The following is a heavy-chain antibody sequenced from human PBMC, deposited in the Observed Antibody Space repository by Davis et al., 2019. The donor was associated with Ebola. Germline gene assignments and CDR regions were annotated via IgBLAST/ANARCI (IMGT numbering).Heavy chain of an antibody. D-gene: IGHD2-21*02. CDR3: ARGVDYGFDI. Sequence: GESLKISCAASGFTFSSSSMNWVRQAPGEGLEWVSHSSSSRTTAYYADSVKGRFTISRDNVKGSLYLQMNSLRDEDTAVYYCARGVDYGFDIWGQGTMVTVSS. CDR2: SSSSRTTA. CDR1: GFTFSSSS. J-gene: IGHJ3*02. V-gene: IGHV3-48*02.